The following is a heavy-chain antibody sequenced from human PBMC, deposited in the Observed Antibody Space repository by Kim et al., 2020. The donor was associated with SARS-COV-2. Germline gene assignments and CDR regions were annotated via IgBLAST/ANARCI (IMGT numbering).Heavy chain of an antibody. CDR3: ARRVTGTTGGMDV. D-gene: IGHD1-7*01. V-gene: IGHV1-46*01. Sequence: YAQKFQGRVTLTRDTSTSTVYMELSSLRSEDTAVYYCARRVTGTTGGMDVWGQGTTVTVSS. J-gene: IGHJ6*02.